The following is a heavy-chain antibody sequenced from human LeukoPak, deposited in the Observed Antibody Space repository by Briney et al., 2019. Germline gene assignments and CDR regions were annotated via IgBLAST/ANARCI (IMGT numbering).Heavy chain of an antibody. V-gene: IGHV4-4*07. CDR2: IFTSGTT. J-gene: IGHJ4*02. D-gene: IGHD6-13*01. Sequence: PSETLSLTCTVSGGSISSYYWSWIRQPAGKGLEWIGRIFTSGTTNYNPSLKSRVTMSVDTSKNQFSLKLSSVTAADTAVYYCARQTLSIAAAGTYDYWGQGTLVTVSS. CDR3: ARQTLSIAAAGTYDY. CDR1: GGSISSYY.